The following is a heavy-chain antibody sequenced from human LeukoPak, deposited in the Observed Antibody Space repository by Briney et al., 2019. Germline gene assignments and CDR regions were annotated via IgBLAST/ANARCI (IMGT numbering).Heavy chain of an antibody. J-gene: IGHJ4*02. D-gene: IGHD7-27*01. CDR2: IYHLGAT. CDR3: APGEMGTGYFHY. Sequence: SETLSLTCTVSGGSISSSNWWSWVRQPPGKGLECIGDIYHLGATNYNPSLKSRVTISVDKSKNQFSLKLSSVTAADTAVYYCAPGEMGTGYFHYWGQGTLVTVSS. CDR1: GGSISSSNW. V-gene: IGHV4-4*02.